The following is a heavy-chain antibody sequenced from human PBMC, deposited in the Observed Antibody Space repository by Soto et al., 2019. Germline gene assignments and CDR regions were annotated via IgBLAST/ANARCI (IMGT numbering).Heavy chain of an antibody. Sequence: PSETLSLTCSVSGGSISSSNWWSWVRQHPGKGLEWIGEIYHSGSTNYNPSLKSRVTISVDKSKNQFSLKLSSVTAADTAVYYCASLPATSDFDYWGQGTLVTVSS. CDR3: ASLPATSDFDY. J-gene: IGHJ4*02. V-gene: IGHV4-4*02. CDR1: GGSISSSNW. CDR2: IYHSGST. D-gene: IGHD2-2*01.